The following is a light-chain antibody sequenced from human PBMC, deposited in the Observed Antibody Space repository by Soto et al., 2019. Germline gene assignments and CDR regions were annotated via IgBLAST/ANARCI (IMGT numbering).Light chain of an antibody. J-gene: IGLJ2*01. V-gene: IGLV6-57*04. CDR2: KND. Sequence: NFMLTQSHSVSESPGKTVTISCTRSSGSVASDHVQWYQQRPGSAPTTVIFKNDQRPSGVPDRFSGSIDSSSNSASLTISGLKTEDEADYYFQSYDSNSVVFGGGTKVTVL. CDR1: SGSVASDH. CDR3: QSYDSNSVV.